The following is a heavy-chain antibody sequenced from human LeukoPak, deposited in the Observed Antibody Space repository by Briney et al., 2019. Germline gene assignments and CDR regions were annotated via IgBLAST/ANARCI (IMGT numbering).Heavy chain of an antibody. Sequence: GGSLRLSCAASGFTFSNYEMDWVRQAPGKGLEWVSYISSSGSTIYYADSVKGRFTISRDNPKNLLYLQMNSLRAEDTAVYYCARDAEYQLLYDAFDMWGQGTMVTVSS. CDR2: ISSSGSTI. CDR3: ARDAEYQLLYDAFDM. V-gene: IGHV3-48*03. D-gene: IGHD2-2*01. J-gene: IGHJ3*02. CDR1: GFTFSNYE.